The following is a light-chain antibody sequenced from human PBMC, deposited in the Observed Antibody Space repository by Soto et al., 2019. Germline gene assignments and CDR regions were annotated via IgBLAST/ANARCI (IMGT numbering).Light chain of an antibody. J-gene: IGKJ1*01. CDR3: QQYGSSPWT. CDR2: GAS. V-gene: IGKV3-20*01. Sequence: EIVLTQSPGTLSLSPGERATLSCRASQSVSRNFLAWYQRKPGQAPRLLIYGASSRATDIPDRFSGSGSGTDFTLTISRLEPEDFAVYYCQQYGSSPWTFGQGTKVDIK. CDR1: QSVSRNF.